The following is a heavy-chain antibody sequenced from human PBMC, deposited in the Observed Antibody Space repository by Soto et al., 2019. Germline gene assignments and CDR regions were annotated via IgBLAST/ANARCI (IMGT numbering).Heavy chain of an antibody. CDR2: INSDGTST. D-gene: IGHD3-22*01. V-gene: IGHV3-74*01. J-gene: IGHJ4*02. CDR1: GFSFTHYW. CDR3: ARVATYFYESSGYDY. Sequence: EVQLVESGGGLVQPGGSLRLSCAASGFSFTHYWMHWVRQGPGKGLEWLSRINSDGTSTYYADSVKGRFTISRDNAKNTLHLQMNSLRDEDTAVYYCARVATYFYESSGYDYWGQGALVTVSS.